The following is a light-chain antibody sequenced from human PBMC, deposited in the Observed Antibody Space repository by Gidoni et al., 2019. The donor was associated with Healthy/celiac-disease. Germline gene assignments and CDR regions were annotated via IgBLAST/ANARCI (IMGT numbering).Light chain of an antibody. J-gene: IGKJ2*01. CDR2: LGS. Sequence: DSVRTQSPLAMPVTPGEPASISCRSSQSLLHRNGYNYLDWYLLKPGQSPQLLIYLGSTRASGVPDRFSGSGSGTDFTLKISRVEAEDVGVYYCMQALQTPYTFGQGTKLEIK. CDR1: QSLLHRNGYNY. V-gene: IGKV2-28*01. CDR3: MQALQTPYT.